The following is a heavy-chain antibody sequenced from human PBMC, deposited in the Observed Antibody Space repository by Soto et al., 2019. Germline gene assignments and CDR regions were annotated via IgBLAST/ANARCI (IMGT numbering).Heavy chain of an antibody. J-gene: IGHJ2*01. V-gene: IGHV3-23*01. Sequence: EVQLLESGGGLVQPGGSVRLSCAASGLTFGNYAMSWVRQAPGKGLEWVSAISGDSGRTYYADSVKGRFTISRDNSKNRLYRQMNTLRAEDTAVYYCAVTPNCGRDCSAASYWYFDIWGRGTLVTVSS. CDR3: AVTPNCGRDCSAASYWYFDI. D-gene: IGHD2-21*02. CDR2: ISGDSGRT. CDR1: GLTFGNYA.